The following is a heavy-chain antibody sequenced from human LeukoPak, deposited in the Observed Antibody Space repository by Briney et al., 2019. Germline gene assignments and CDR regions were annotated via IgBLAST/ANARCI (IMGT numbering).Heavy chain of an antibody. D-gene: IGHD4-23*01. J-gene: IGHJ4*02. CDR2: ISSSSSYI. V-gene: IGHV3-21*01. Sequence: PGGSLRLSCAASGFTFSSYSMNWVRQAPGKGLEWVSSISSSSSYIYYTDSVKGRFTVSRDNAKNSLYLQMNSLRAEDTAVYYCARGGYGGNFGDYWGQGTLVTVSS. CDR3: ARGGYGGNFGDY. CDR1: GFTFSSYS.